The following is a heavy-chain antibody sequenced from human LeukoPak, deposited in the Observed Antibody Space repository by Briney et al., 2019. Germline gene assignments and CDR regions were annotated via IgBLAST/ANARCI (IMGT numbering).Heavy chain of an antibody. J-gene: IGHJ4*02. D-gene: IGHD3-10*01. V-gene: IGHV3-23*01. Sequence: GGSLRLSCAASGFTFSSYAMSWVRQAPGKGLEWVPAISGSGGSAYYADSVKGRFTISRDNSKNTLYLQMNSLRAEDTAVYYCALMRGVRGVFDYWGQGTLVTVSS. CDR1: GFTFSSYA. CDR3: ALMRGVRGVFDY. CDR2: ISGSGGSA.